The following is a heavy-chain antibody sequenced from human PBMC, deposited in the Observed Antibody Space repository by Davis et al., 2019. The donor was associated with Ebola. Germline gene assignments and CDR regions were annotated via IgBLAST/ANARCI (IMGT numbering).Heavy chain of an antibody. CDR3: ARPLTTVVTPIGY. Sequence: SETLSLTCTVSGYSISSGYYWGWIRQPPGKGLEWIGSIYHSGSTYYNPSLKSRVTISVDTSKNQFSLKLSSVTAADTAVYYCARPLTTVVTPIGYWGQGTLVTVSS. CDR1: GYSISSGYY. V-gene: IGHV4-38-2*02. CDR2: IYHSGST. J-gene: IGHJ4*02. D-gene: IGHD4-23*01.